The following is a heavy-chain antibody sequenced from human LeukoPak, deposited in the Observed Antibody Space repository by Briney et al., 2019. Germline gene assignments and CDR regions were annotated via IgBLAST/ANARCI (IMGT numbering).Heavy chain of an antibody. CDR3: ARGYSYGHYYYYYMDV. CDR1: GASISTYY. V-gene: IGHV4-59*01. J-gene: IGHJ6*03. D-gene: IGHD5-18*01. Sequence: PSETLSLTCSVSGASISTYYWSWIRQPPEKGLEWIGYIYYSGSTNYNPSLKSRVTISVDTSKNQFSLKLSSVTAADTAVYYCARGYSYGHYYYYYMDVWGKGTTVTVSS. CDR2: IYYSGST.